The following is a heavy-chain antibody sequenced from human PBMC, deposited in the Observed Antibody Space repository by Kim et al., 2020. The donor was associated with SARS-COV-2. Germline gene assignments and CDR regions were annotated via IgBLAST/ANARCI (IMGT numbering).Heavy chain of an antibody. CDR2: VNPNSGDT. Sequence: ASVKVSCKASGYTFTAYYINWVRQAPGQGPEWMGWVNPNSGDTNYAQKFQGRVTMTSDTSISAAYMELRSLRSDDTAVYYCAGGKYDPSLGLGTRVTVS. J-gene: IGHJ5*02. CDR3: AGGKYDPS. D-gene: IGHD3-16*01. CDR1: GYTFTAYY. V-gene: IGHV1-2*02.